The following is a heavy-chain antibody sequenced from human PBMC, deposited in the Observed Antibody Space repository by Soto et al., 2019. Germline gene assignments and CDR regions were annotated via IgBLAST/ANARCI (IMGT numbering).Heavy chain of an antibody. J-gene: IGHJ4*02. D-gene: IGHD6-13*01. CDR3: SREKFEAGRGHFGY. CDR2: ISKGGNKK. Sequence: QVQVVESGGGVVQPGGSLRLSCAASGFTFSTSAMHWVRQAPGKGLEWMAMISKGGNKKYYADSVKGRFTISSDISESTLYLQMNSLRTEDTAVYYCSREKFEAGRGHFGYWGQGTLVSVSS. V-gene: IGHV3-30-3*01. CDR1: GFTFSTSA.